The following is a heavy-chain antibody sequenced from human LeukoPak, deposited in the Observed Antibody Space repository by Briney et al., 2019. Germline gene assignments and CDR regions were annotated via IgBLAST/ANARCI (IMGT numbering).Heavy chain of an antibody. J-gene: IGHJ4*02. V-gene: IGHV3-21*01. CDR3: AKSKDNPLYYFDN. CDR2: IYSTTTYI. CDR1: GFTFSSFS. Sequence: SGGSLRLPCAASGFTFSSFSMNWVRQAPGKGLEWVSSIYSTTTYIYYADSVKGRFTISRDNAENSLYLQMNSLRAEDTAVYYCAKSKDNPLYYFDNWGQGTLVTVSS.